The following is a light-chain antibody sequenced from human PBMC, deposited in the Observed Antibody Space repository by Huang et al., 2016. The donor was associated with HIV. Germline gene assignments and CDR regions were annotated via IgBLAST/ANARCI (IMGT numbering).Light chain of an antibody. CDR3: QQYYSSPFT. J-gene: IGKJ3*01. Sequence: DIVMTQSPDSLAVSLGERATINCKSSQTILHDSDSRNYLAWYQQKPGQPPKLLSHWASSRKSGVPDRFIGSGSGTDFTLTISSLQAEDVAVYYCQQYYSSPFTFGPGTNVDI. CDR2: WAS. V-gene: IGKV4-1*01. CDR1: QTILHDSDSRNY.